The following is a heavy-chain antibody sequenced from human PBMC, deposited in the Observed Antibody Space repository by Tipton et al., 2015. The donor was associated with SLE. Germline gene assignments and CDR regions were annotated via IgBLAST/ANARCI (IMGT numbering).Heavy chain of an antibody. CDR2: VYRSGIT. J-gene: IGHJ5*01. CDR1: GASLSSGSYC. D-gene: IGHD3-10*01. V-gene: IGHV4-61*02. CDR3: ARGGSWFDS. Sequence: TLSLTCTVSGASLSSGSYCWSWIRQSAGKGLEWIGRVYRSGITNYNPSLKSRVSISVDTSKNQVSLRLSSVTAADTAVYYCARGGSWFDSWGQGTPVTVSS.